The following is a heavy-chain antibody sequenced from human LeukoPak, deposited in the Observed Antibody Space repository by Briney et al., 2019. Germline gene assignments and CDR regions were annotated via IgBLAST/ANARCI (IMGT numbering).Heavy chain of an antibody. CDR3: AITAVDTATYFHS. CDR2: IYNTGYT. J-gene: IGHJ4*01. V-gene: IGHV4-28*01. D-gene: IGHD5-18*01. CDR1: DYSISSTNW. Sequence: PSETLSLTCAVSDYSISSTNWWGCIRQSPGKGLEWIGYIYNTGYTYNNPSLKSRVTMSVDTSKNQFSLKLNSVTAADTAVYYCAITAVDTATYFHSWGHGTLVTVSS.